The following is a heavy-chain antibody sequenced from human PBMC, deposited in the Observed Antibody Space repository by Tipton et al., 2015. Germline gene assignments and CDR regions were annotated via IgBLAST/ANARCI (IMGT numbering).Heavy chain of an antibody. CDR2: ITSGRSYI. V-gene: IGHV3-21*01. D-gene: IGHD3-3*01. J-gene: IGHJ1*01. CDR1: GFTFSSYN. Sequence: SLRLSCAASGFTFSSYNMNWVRQAPGKGLEWVSSITSGRSYIYYADSVKGRFTISRDNAKSSLFLQMNSLRAEDTAVYYCARGPPHGTSFGVVIKAFQDWGQGTLVTVAS. CDR3: ARGPPHGTSFGVVIKAFQD.